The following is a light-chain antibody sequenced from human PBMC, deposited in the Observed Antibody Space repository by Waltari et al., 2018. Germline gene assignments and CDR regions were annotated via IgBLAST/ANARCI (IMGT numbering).Light chain of an antibody. CDR3: AAWDDSLSGWV. Sequence: QSVLTQPPSASGTPGQRVTISCSGSSSNIGTIYIYWYQQLPATAPKHLIYRSDQRPSWVPDRFSGSKSCTSASLAISGLRSEDEADYYCAAWDDSLSGWVFGGGTKLTVL. J-gene: IGLJ3*02. V-gene: IGLV1-47*01. CDR2: RSD. CDR1: SSNIGTIY.